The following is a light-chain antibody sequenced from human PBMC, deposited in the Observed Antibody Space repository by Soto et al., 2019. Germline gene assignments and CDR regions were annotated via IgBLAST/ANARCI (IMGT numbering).Light chain of an antibody. Sequence: DIQMTQSPSSLSASVGDRVTITCRASQSISSYLNWYQQKPGKAPKLLIYAASSLQSGVPSRFSGSGSGTDFTLTISSLQPEDFATYYCQQIYSIPRTLGQGTKVDIK. CDR2: AAS. CDR3: QQIYSIPRT. V-gene: IGKV1-39*01. CDR1: QSISSY. J-gene: IGKJ1*01.